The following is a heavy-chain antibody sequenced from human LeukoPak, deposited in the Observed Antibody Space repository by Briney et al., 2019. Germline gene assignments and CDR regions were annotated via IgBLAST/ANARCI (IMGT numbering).Heavy chain of an antibody. Sequence: GGSLRLSCAASGFTFSDYWMHWVRQAPGKGLVWVSRINPDGSSASYADSVKGRFTISRDNAKNTLYLQMNSLRAEDTAVYYCARSKVTVTSIPWGQGTLVTASS. CDR2: INPDGSSA. D-gene: IGHD4-11*01. CDR1: GFTFSDYW. CDR3: ARSKVTVTSIP. J-gene: IGHJ5*02. V-gene: IGHV3-74*01.